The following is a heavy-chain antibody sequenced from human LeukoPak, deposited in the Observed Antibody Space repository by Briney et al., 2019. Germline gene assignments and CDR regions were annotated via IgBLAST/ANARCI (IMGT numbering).Heavy chain of an antibody. J-gene: IGHJ5*02. CDR2: ISDRGDST. V-gene: IGHV3-23*01. CDR3: AKEGYCSGGSCYGSDWFDP. CDR1: GFSLTTYA. Sequence: GGSLRLSCAASGFSLTTYAMGWVRQAPGKGLEWVSVISDRGDSTYYADSVKGRFTISRDNSKNTLYLQMNSLRAEDTAVYYCAKEGYCSGGSCYGSDWFDPWGQGTLVTVSS. D-gene: IGHD2-15*01.